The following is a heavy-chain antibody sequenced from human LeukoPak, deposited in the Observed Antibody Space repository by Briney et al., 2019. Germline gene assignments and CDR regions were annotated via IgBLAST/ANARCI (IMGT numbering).Heavy chain of an antibody. CDR3: ARGVPAYCGGDCYSLGDY. D-gene: IGHD2-21*02. CDR1: GYTFTGYY. CDR2: INPNSGGT. J-gene: IGHJ4*02. V-gene: IGHV1-2*06. Sequence: ASVKVSCKASGYTFTGYYMHWVRRAPGQGLEWMGRINPNSGGTNYAQKFQGRVTMTRDTSISTAYMELSRLRSDDTAVYYCARGVPAYCGGDCYSLGDYWGQGTLVTVSS.